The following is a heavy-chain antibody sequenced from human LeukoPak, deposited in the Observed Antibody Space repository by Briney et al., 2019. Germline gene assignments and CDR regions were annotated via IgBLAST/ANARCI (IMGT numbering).Heavy chain of an antibody. Sequence: SVKVSCKASGGTFSSYTISWVRQAPGQGLEWMGRIIPILGIANYAQKFQGGVTITADKSTSTAYMELSSLRSEDTAVYYCARDGVVRPPDCSSTSCPYNYYYYGMDVWGQGTTVTVSS. CDR3: ARDGVVRPPDCSSTSCPYNYYYYGMDV. CDR1: GGTFSSYT. V-gene: IGHV1-69*02. CDR2: IIPILGIA. J-gene: IGHJ6*02. D-gene: IGHD2-2*01.